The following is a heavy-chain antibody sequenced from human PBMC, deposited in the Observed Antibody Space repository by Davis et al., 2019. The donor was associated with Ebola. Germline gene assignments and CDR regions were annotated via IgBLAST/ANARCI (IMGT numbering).Heavy chain of an antibody. CDR3: AREYFDVLTYYYGMDV. D-gene: IGHD3-9*01. J-gene: IGHJ6*04. Sequence: GESLKISCAASGFTFSDYYMSWIRQAPGKGLEWVSHISSTISSMYYADSVKGRFTISRDNARESLFLHFNGLTADDAAVYYCAREYFDVLTYYYGMDVWGKGTTVTVSS. CDR1: GFTFSDYY. CDR2: ISSTISSM. V-gene: IGHV3-11*01.